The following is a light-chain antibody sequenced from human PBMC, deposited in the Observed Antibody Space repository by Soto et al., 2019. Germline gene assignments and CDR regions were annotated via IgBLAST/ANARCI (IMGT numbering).Light chain of an antibody. V-gene: IGKV3-11*01. CDR2: AAS. Sequence: EIVLTQSPATLSLSPGERATLSCRASQRLSSYLAWYQQKPGQAPRLLIYAASNRATGVPARFSGSGSGTDFTLTISSLEPEDFAVYYGQQRNNWTNTFGQGTKLEIK. CDR1: QRLSSY. CDR3: QQRNNWTNT. J-gene: IGKJ2*01.